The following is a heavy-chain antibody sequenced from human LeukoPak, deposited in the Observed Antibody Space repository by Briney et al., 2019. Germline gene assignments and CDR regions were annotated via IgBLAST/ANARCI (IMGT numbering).Heavy chain of an antibody. Sequence: ASVKVSCKASGYTFTSYGISWVRQAPGQGLEWMGWISAYNGNTNYAQKLQGRVTMTTDTSTSTAYMELRSLRSDDTAVYYCAREEDYYDSSGPLAFDIWGQGTMVTVSS. V-gene: IGHV1-18*01. CDR3: AREEDYYDSSGPLAFDI. D-gene: IGHD3-22*01. CDR1: GYTFTSYG. J-gene: IGHJ3*02. CDR2: ISAYNGNT.